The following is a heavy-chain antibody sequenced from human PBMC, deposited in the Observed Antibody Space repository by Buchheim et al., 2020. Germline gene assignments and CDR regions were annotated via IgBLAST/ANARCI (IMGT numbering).Heavy chain of an antibody. V-gene: IGHV3-33*01. CDR3: ARGDYSNYVRLLYDY. D-gene: IGHD4-11*01. J-gene: IGHJ4*02. CDR2: IWYDGSNK. CDR1: GFTFSSYG. Sequence: QVQLVESGGGVVQPGRSLRLSCAASGFTFSSYGMHWVRQAPGKGLEWVAVIWYDGSNKYYADSVKGRFTISRDNSKNTLYLQMNSLRAEDTAVYYCARGDYSNYVRLLYDYWGQGTL.